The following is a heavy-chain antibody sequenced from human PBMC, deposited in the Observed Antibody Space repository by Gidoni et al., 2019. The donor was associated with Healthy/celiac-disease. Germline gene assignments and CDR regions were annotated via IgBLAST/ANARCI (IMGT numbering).Heavy chain of an antibody. Sequence: QVTLKESGPVLVKPTETLTLTCTVSGCSLSNARMGVRWIRQPPGKALEWLAHIFSNDEKSYSTSLKSRLTIAKDTSKSQVVLTMTNMDPVDTATYYCARFKLDSSLVDPWGQGTLVTVSS. CDR2: IFSNDEK. CDR3: ARFKLDSSLVDP. D-gene: IGHD2-15*01. CDR1: GCSLSNARMG. V-gene: IGHV2-26*01. J-gene: IGHJ5*02.